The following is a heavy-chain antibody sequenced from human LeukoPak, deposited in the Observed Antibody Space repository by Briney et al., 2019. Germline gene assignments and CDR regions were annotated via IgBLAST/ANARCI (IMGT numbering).Heavy chain of an antibody. CDR1: GYSISSGYY. J-gene: IGHJ2*01. Sequence: SETLSLTCAVSGYSISSGYYWGWIRQPPGKGLEWIGSIYHSGSTYYNPSLKSRVTISVDTSKNQFSLKLSSVTAADTAVYHCARWMTWYFDLWGRGTLVTVSS. CDR3: ARWMTWYFDL. D-gene: IGHD2-2*03. V-gene: IGHV4-38-2*01. CDR2: IYHSGST.